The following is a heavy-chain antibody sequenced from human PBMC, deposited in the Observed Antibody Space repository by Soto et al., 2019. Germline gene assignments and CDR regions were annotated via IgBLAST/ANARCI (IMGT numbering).Heavy chain of an antibody. CDR2: ISDNADRI. D-gene: IGHD1-26*01. V-gene: IGHV3-23*01. CDR3: VILALGKFDF. J-gene: IGHJ4*02. Sequence: EVQLLESGGGLVQPGGSLRLSCAASGFSFSSNSMAWVRQAPGKGLEWVSSISDNADRIFYADSVRGRFIFSRDNSRNKLYLQMNSLRAEDTALYYCVILALGKFDFWGQGNLVIVSS. CDR1: GFSFSSNS.